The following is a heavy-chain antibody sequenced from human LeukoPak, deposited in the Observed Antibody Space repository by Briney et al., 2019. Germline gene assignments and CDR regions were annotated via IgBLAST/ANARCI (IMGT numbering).Heavy chain of an antibody. D-gene: IGHD1/OR15-1a*01. Sequence: GGSLRLSCAASGFIFSSYSMNWVRQAPGKGLEWVSFISSSSSHIYYADSVKGRFAVSRDNANNLLYLQMNSLRAEDTAVYYCAKGGEQVTWNFQNWGQGTLVTVSS. CDR1: GFIFSSYS. J-gene: IGHJ1*01. CDR2: ISSSSSHI. CDR3: AKGGEQVTWNFQN. V-gene: IGHV3-21*04.